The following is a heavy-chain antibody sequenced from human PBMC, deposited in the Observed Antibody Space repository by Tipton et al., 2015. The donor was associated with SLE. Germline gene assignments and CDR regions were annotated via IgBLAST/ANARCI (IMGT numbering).Heavy chain of an antibody. V-gene: IGHV4-34*01. CDR3: TRGVGATTRWYFDY. Sequence: LRLSCAVYGGSFSGYYWSWIRQPPGKGLEWIGEINHSGSTNYNPSLKSRVTISVDTSKNQFSLKLSSVTAADTAVYYCTRGVGATTRWYFDYWGQGTLVTVSS. J-gene: IGHJ4*02. D-gene: IGHD1-26*01. CDR1: GGSFSGYY. CDR2: INHSGST.